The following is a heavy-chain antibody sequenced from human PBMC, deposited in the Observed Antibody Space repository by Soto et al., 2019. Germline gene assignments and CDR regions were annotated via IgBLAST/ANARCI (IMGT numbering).Heavy chain of an antibody. CDR3: ARGEPRFMEWLLLSEYFDP. D-gene: IGHD3-3*01. V-gene: IGHV4-34*01. Sequence: PSETLSLTCAVYGGSFSSYYWSWIRQPPGKGLEWIGVINHSGSTNYDPSLKSRVTISIDTSKNQVSLTLSSVTAADTAVYYCARGEPRFMEWLLLSEYFDPWGQGTLVTSPQ. CDR2: INHSGST. J-gene: IGHJ5*02. CDR1: GGSFSSYY.